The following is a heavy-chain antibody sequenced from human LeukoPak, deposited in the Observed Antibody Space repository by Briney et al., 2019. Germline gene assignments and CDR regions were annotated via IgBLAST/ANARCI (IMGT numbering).Heavy chain of an antibody. CDR1: GGSSSGYY. CDR2: INHSGST. D-gene: IGHD6-13*01. Sequence: SETLSLTCAVYGGSSSGYYWSWIRQPPGKGLEWIGEINHSGSTNYNPSLKSRVTISVDTSKNQFSLKLSSVTAADTAVYYCASYRNSGSWYNWFDPWGQRTLVTVSS. V-gene: IGHV4-34*01. CDR3: ASYRNSGSWYNWFDP. J-gene: IGHJ5*02.